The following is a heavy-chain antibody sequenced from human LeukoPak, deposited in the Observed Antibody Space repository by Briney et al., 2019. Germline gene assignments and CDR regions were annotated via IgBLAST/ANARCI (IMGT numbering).Heavy chain of an antibody. CDR2: INHSGST. D-gene: IGHD3-10*01. CDR1: GGSFSGYY. V-gene: IGHV4-34*01. J-gene: IGHJ5*02. Sequence: SETLSLTCSVNGGSFSGYYWSWIRQPPGKGLEWIGEINHSGSTNYNPSLKSRVTISVDTSKNQFSLKLSSVTAADTAVYYCARERGHSYYYGDWFDPWGQGTLVTVSS. CDR3: ARERGHSYYYGDWFDP.